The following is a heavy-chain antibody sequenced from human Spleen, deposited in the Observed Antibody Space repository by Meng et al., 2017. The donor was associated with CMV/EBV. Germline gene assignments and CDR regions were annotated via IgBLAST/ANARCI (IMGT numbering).Heavy chain of an antibody. CDR2: IYYSGST. V-gene: IGHV4-39*07. J-gene: IGHJ6*02. CDR3: ARGGLDSRYYYYYYGMDV. D-gene: IGHD3/OR15-3a*01. Sequence: SETLSLTCIVSGGSISSSSYYWGWIRQPPGKGLEWVGNIYYSGSTYFNPSLKSRVAMSLDTSKIHFSLKLSSVTAADTAVYYCARGGLDSRYYYYYYGMDVWGQGTTVTVSS. CDR1: GGSISSSSYY.